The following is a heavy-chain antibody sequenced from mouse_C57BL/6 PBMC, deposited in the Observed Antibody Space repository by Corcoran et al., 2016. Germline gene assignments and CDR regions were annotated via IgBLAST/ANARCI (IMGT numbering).Heavy chain of an antibody. Sequence: EVQLQQSGPELVKPGASVKIPCKASGYTFTDYNMDWVKQSHGKSLEWIGDINPNNGGTIYNQKFKGKATLTVDKSSSTAYMELRSLTSEDTAVYYCARYYGSPSYWYFDVWGTGTTVTVSS. CDR2: INPNNGGT. CDR3: ARYYGSPSYWYFDV. J-gene: IGHJ1*03. CDR1: GYTFTDYN. D-gene: IGHD1-1*01. V-gene: IGHV1-18*01.